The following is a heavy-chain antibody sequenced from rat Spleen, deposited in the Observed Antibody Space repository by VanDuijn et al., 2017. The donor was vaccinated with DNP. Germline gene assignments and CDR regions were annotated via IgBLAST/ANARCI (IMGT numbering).Heavy chain of an antibody. D-gene: IGHD1-1*01. CDR1: GFTFTNYG. J-gene: IGHJ3*01. CDR2: ISYDGGST. CDR3: ARQDPLLLTLFTY. V-gene: IGHV5-29*01. Sequence: EVLLVESDGGLVQPGRSLKLSCVASGFTFTNYGMAWVRQAPTKGLVWVASISYDGGSTSYRDSVKGRFSLSRDNAKSTLYLQMDSLRSEDTATYYCARQDPLLLTLFTYWGQGTLVTVSS.